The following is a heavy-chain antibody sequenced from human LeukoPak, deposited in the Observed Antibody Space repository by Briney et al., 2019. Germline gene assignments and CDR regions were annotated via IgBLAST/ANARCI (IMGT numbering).Heavy chain of an antibody. CDR3: ARSYYDFWSGYRYYFDY. CDR2: INPNSGGT. D-gene: IGHD3-3*01. V-gene: IGHV1-2*02. CDR1: GYTFTVYY. J-gene: IGHJ4*02. Sequence: ASVTVSCKASGYTFTVYYMHWVRQAPGQGLEWMGWINPNSGGTNYAQKFQGRVTMTRDTSISTAYMELSSLRSEDTAVYYCARSYYDFWSGYRYYFDYWGQGTLVTVSS.